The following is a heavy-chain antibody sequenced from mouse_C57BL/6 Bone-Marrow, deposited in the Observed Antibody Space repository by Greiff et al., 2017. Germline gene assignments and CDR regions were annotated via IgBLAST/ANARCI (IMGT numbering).Heavy chain of an antibody. CDR1: GYTFTTYP. D-gene: IGHD1-1*01. CDR2: FHPYNDDT. J-gene: IGHJ1*03. CDR3: ARSYYGSSRYWYFDV. V-gene: IGHV1-47*01. Sequence: VQLQQSGAELVKPGASVKMSCKASGYTFTTYPIEWMKQNHGKSLEWIGNFHPYNDDTKYNEKFKGKATLTVEKSSSTVYVELSRLTSDDSAVYYCARSYYGSSRYWYFDVWGTGTTVTVSS.